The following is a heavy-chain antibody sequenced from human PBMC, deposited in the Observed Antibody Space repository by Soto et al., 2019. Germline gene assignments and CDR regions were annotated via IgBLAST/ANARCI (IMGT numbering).Heavy chain of an antibody. J-gene: IGHJ6*03. V-gene: IGHV4-61*05. CDR3: ARLTGGDYGLRPDHLDV. D-gene: IGHD4-17*01. Sequence: SETLSLTCTVSGGSISSSSYSWGWIRQTQGKGLEWIGYIYYSGSTNYNPSLKSRATISVDTSKNQFSLKLSSVTAADTAVYYCARLTGGDYGLRPDHLDVWGKGTTVTVSS. CDR1: GGSISSSSYS. CDR2: IYYSGST.